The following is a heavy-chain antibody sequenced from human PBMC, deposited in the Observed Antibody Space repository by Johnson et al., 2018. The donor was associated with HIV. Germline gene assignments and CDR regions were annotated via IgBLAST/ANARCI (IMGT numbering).Heavy chain of an antibody. CDR3: ARIGLPYYYDNRHAFDI. Sequence: QVQLVESGGGVVQPGRSLRLSCAASGFTFSSYAMHWVRQAPGKGLEWVAVISYDGSNKYYADSVKGRFTISRDNSKNTLYLQMNSLRAEDTAVYYCARIGLPYYYDNRHAFDIWGQGTMVTVSS. V-gene: IGHV3-30-3*01. CDR1: GFTFSSYA. D-gene: IGHD3-22*01. CDR2: ISYDGSNK. J-gene: IGHJ3*02.